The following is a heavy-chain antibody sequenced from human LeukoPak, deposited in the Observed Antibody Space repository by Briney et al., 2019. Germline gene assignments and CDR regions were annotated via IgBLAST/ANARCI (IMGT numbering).Heavy chain of an antibody. Sequence: GRSLRLSWAASGFTFSSYAMHWVRQAPGKGLEWVAVISYDGSNKYYADSVKGRFTISRDNSKNTLYLQMNSLRAEDTAVYYCARAPPGIYYGMDVWGQGTTVTVSS. D-gene: IGHD1-26*01. CDR1: GFTFSSYA. CDR2: ISYDGSNK. V-gene: IGHV3-30*04. CDR3: ARAPPGIYYGMDV. J-gene: IGHJ6*02.